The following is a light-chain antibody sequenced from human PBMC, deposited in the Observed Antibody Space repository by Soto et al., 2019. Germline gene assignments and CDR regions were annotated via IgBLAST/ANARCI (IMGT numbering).Light chain of an antibody. Sequence: DIVMTQSPDSLAVSLGERATINCKSSQSVLYRSNSKNYLAWYQQKPGQPPKLLIYWASTRESGVPDRFSGSGSATDFTLTISSLQAEDVAVYYCQQYYRTPPTFGQGTKLEI. CDR2: WAS. V-gene: IGKV4-1*01. J-gene: IGKJ2*01. CDR3: QQYYRTPPT. CDR1: QSVLYRSNSKNY.